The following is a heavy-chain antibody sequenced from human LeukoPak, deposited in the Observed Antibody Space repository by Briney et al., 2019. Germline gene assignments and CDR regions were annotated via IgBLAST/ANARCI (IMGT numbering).Heavy chain of an antibody. CDR1: VFTFSRCE. CDR3: ARDWEGPLGYFDY. Sequence: KPGGSLRLSCAASVFTFSRCEMNWVRQAPGKGLEWVSSISSSSTYIYYADSVKGRFTISRDNAKNSLNLQMNSLRAEDTAVYYCARDWEGPLGYFDYWGQGTLVTVSS. D-gene: IGHD1-26*01. V-gene: IGHV3-21*01. J-gene: IGHJ4*02. CDR2: ISSSSTYI.